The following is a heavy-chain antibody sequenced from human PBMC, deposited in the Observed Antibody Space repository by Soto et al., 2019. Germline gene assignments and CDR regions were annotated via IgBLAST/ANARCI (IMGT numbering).Heavy chain of an antibody. J-gene: IGHJ4*02. D-gene: IGHD2-21*02. V-gene: IGHV4-34*01. CDR2: INHSGSA. Sequence: SETLSLTCAVYGGSFSGYSWTWIRQPPGKALEWIGQINHSGSANYNPSLKSRVTISVDKSKNQFSLKLSSVTAADTAVYYCARSLYCGGDCFAFDYWGQGTLVTVS. CDR1: GGSFSGYS. CDR3: ARSLYCGGDCFAFDY.